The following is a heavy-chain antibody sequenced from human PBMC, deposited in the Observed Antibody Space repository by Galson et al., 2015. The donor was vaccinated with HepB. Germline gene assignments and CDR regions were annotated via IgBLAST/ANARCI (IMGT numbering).Heavy chain of an antibody. J-gene: IGHJ4*02. CDR3: ARDSLSYSSGYYLTYYIAY. V-gene: IGHV3-30-3*01. CDR2: ISYHGSNK. D-gene: IGHD3-22*01. CDR1: GFAFSTYA. Sequence: SLRLSCAASGFAFSTYAMHWVRQAPGKGLEWVAVISYHGSNKYYADSVKGRFTISRDNSKNTLYLQMNSLRAEDTAVYYCARDSLSYSSGYYLTYYIAYWGQGTLVTVSS.